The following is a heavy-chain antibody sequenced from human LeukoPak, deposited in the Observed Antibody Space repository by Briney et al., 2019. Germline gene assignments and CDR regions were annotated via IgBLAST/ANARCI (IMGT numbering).Heavy chain of an antibody. CDR1: GFTFSTYG. D-gene: IGHD6-6*01. Sequence: GGSLRLSCAASGFTFSTYGMNWVRQAPGKGLEWVSTTSTNSANTYYTDSVKGRFTISRDNSKNTLFMQMNSLRAEDTAVYYCAKGQSTIATRSFDSWGQGTLVTVSS. V-gene: IGHV3-23*01. J-gene: IGHJ4*02. CDR2: TSTNSANT. CDR3: AKGQSTIATRSFDS.